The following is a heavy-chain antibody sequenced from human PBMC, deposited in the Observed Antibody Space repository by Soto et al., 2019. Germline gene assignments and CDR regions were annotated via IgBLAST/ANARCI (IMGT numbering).Heavy chain of an antibody. J-gene: IGHJ3*02. D-gene: IGHD5-12*01. CDR1: GFTFSSYA. Sequence: LRLSCAASGFTFSSYAMHWVRQAPGKGLEWVAVISYDGSNKYYADSVKGRFTISRDNSKNTLYLQMNSLRAEDTAVYYCARESRDGYNDAFDIWGQGTMVTVSS. CDR3: ARESRDGYNDAFDI. V-gene: IGHV3-30-3*01. CDR2: ISYDGSNK.